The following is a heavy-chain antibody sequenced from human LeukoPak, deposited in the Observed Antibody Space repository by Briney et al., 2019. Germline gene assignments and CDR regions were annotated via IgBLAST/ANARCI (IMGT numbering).Heavy chain of an antibody. CDR3: ARVRVTPYISIDS. CDR2: IYHSGST. D-gene: IGHD4-23*01. Sequence: SETLSLTCAVSGGSISSGTWWSWVRQPPGKGLEWIGEIYHSGSTNNNPSLKSRVTISVDKSKNQFSLKLNSVTAADTAVHYCARVRVTPYISIDSWGQGTLVTVSS. J-gene: IGHJ4*02. CDR1: GGSISSGTW. V-gene: IGHV4-4*02.